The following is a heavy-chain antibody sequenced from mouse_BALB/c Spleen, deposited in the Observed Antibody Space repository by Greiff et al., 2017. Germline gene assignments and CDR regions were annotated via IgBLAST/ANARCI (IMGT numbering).Heavy chain of an antibody. V-gene: IGHV5-12-1*01. Sequence: DVQLVESGGGLVKPGGSLKLSCAASGFAFSSYDMSWVRQTPEKRLEWVAYISSGGGSTYYPDTVKGRFTISRDNAKNTLYLQMSSLKSEDTAMYYCARRAGEGWYFDVWGAGTTVTVSS. J-gene: IGHJ1*01. CDR2: ISSGGGST. CDR3: ARRAGEGWYFDV. CDR1: GFAFSSYD.